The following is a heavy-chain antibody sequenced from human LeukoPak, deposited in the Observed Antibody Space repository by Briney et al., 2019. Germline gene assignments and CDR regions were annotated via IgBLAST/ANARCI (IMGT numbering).Heavy chain of an antibody. CDR3: ARDLSRRFLTHMDV. CDR1: GYTFTSYG. D-gene: IGHD3-3*01. V-gene: IGHV1-18*01. CDR2: ISAYNGNT. Sequence: ASVKVSCKASGYTFTSYGISWVRQAPGQGLEWIGWISAYNGNTNYAQKLQGRVTMTTDASTSTAYMELRSLRSDDTAVYYCARDLSRRFLTHMDVWGKGTTVTVSS. J-gene: IGHJ6*03.